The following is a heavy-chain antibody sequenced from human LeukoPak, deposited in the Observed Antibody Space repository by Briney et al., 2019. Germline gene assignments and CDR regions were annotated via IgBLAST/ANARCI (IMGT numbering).Heavy chain of an antibody. D-gene: IGHD4-17*01. CDR3: ARDPPRTATMSDGC. CDR1: GYTFTGYY. Sequence: ASVKVSCKASGYTFTGYYMHWVRQAPGQGLEWMGWINPNSGGAIFAQKFQGRVTMTRDTSISTAYMELSGLRSDDTAVYYCARDPPRTATMSDGCWGQGTLVTISS. CDR2: INPNSGGA. V-gene: IGHV1-2*02. J-gene: IGHJ4*02.